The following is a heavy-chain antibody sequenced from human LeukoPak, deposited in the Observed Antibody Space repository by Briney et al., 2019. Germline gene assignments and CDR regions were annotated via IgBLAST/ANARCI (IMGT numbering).Heavy chain of an antibody. D-gene: IGHD6-19*01. CDR2: INPSGGST. J-gene: IGHJ4*02. CDR1: GYTFTSYY. Sequence: ASVKVSCKASGYTFTSYYMHWVRQAPGQGLEWMGIINPSGGSTSYAQKFQGRVTITADESTSTAYMELSSLRSEDTAVYYCARWAAVAGTPKKGLDYWGQGTLVTVSS. V-gene: IGHV1-46*01. CDR3: ARWAAVAGTPKKGLDY.